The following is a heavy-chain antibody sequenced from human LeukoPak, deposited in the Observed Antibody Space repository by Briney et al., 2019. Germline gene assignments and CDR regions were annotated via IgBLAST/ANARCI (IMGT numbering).Heavy chain of an antibody. V-gene: IGHV4-59*01. CDR1: GGSISSYY. J-gene: IGHJ3*02. CDR2: IYYSGST. CDR3: ARETGELLAFDI. D-gene: IGHD1-26*01. Sequence: SETLSLTCPVSGGSISSYYWSWIRPPPGKGLEWIGYIYYSGSTNYNPSLKSRVTISVDTSKNQFSLKLSSVTAADTAVYYCARETGELLAFDIWGQGTMVTVSS.